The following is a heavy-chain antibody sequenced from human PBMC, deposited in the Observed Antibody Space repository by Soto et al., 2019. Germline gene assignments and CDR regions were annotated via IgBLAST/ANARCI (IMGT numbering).Heavy chain of an antibody. D-gene: IGHD3-3*01. CDR1: GYTLTDLS. CDR3: ATHRSGRFLEWLPEGSLGY. V-gene: IGHV1-24*01. Sequence: QVQLVQSGAEVKKPGASVKVSCKVSGYTLTDLSMQWVRQAPGKGLEWMGGFDPEDGETIYAQNFQGRVTMTEYTATDQADMELSSLRSEDTAVYYCATHRSGRFLEWLPEGSLGYWGQGALVTVSS. CDR2: FDPEDGET. J-gene: IGHJ4*02.